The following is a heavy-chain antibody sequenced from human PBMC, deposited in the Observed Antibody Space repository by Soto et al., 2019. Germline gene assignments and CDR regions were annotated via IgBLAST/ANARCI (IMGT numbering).Heavy chain of an antibody. D-gene: IGHD5-18*01. Sequence: PGGSLRLSRTASGFTFGDYAMSWFRQAPGKGLEWVGFIRSKAYGGTTEYAASVKGRFTISRDDSKSIAYLQMNSLKTEDTAVYYCTVRDTATGIVAFDIWGQGTMVTVSS. CDR2: IRSKAYGGTT. J-gene: IGHJ3*02. CDR3: TVRDTATGIVAFDI. CDR1: GFTFGDYA. V-gene: IGHV3-49*03.